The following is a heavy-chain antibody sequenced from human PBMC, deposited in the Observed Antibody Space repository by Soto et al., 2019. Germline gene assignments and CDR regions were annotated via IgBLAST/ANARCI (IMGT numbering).Heavy chain of an antibody. CDR2: ISGSGAGT. D-gene: IGHD2-15*01. Sequence: EVQLLDSGGGLVQPGGSLRLTCAASGFTFSDYAMTWVRQAPGKGLDWVSGISGSGAGTYYSDSVKGRFTISRDNSKNTLFLQMNSLRVEDTAVYYCARAPIAVVIAAEFDYWAQGTLVAVSS. CDR3: ARAPIAVVIAAEFDY. V-gene: IGHV3-23*01. J-gene: IGHJ4*02. CDR1: GFTFSDYA.